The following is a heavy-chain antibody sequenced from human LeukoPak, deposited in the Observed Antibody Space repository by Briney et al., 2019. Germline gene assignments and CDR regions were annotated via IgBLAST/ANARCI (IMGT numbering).Heavy chain of an antibody. V-gene: IGHV4-31*03. D-gene: IGHD2-21*01. CDR3: ARELEGLGYYYYGMDV. J-gene: IGHJ6*02. Sequence: SETPSLTCTVSGGSISSGGYYWSWIRQHPGKGLEWIGYIYYSGSTYYNPSLKSRVTISVDTSKNQFSLKLSSVTAADTAVYYCARELEGLGYYYYGMDVWGQGTTVTVSS. CDR1: GGSISSGGYY. CDR2: IYYSGST.